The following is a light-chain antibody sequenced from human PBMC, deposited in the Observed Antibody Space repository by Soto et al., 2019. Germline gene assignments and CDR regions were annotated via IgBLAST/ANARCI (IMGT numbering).Light chain of an antibody. Sequence: QSALTQPPSVSGAPGQRVTISCTGSSSNIGAGYDVHWYQQLPGTAPKLLIYGNNNRPSVVPDRFSGSKSGTSASLAVTGLQAEDEADYYCQSYATGLSVLYVFGTGTQLTVL. CDR1: SSNIGAGYD. J-gene: IGLJ1*01. CDR3: QSYATGLSVLYV. V-gene: IGLV1-40*01. CDR2: GNN.